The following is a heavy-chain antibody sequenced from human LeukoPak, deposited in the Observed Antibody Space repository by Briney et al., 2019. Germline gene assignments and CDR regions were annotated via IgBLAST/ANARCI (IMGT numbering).Heavy chain of an antibody. D-gene: IGHD3-9*01. V-gene: IGHV4-59*01. Sequence: SETLSLTCTVSGGSISSYYWSWIRQPSGKGLEWIGYIYYSGSTNYNPSLKSRVTISVDTSKNQFSLKLSSVTAADTAVYYCAGSTYYDILTGYQPMYYFDYWGQGTLVTVSS. CDR2: IYYSGST. CDR3: AGSTYYDILTGYQPMYYFDY. CDR1: GGSISSYY. J-gene: IGHJ4*02.